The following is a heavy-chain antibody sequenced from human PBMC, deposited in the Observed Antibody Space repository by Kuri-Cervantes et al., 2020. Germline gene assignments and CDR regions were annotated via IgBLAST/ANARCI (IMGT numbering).Heavy chain of an antibody. Sequence: KASGYTFTGYYMHWVRQAPGQGLEWMGWINPNSGGTNYAQKFQGRVTMTTDTSTSTAYMELRSLRSDDTAVYYCASSRRRGSGWSSAFDIWGQGTMVTVSS. CDR3: ASSRRRGSGWSSAFDI. V-gene: IGHV1-2*02. D-gene: IGHD6-19*01. CDR2: INPNSGGT. J-gene: IGHJ3*02. CDR1: GYTFTGYY.